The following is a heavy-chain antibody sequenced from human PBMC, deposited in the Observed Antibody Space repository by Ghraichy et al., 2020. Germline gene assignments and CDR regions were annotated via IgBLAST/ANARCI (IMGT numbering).Heavy chain of an antibody. V-gene: IGHV3-23*01. CDR1: GFTFNNHA. Sequence: GESLNISCAASGFTFNNHAMSWVRQAPGMGLEWVSGIGGGDDDTHYADSVKGRFTISRDNSKSKVFLQMNSLRGEDTAVYFCAKDGIPGNGLWDYFDYGGQGTLVTVSS. J-gene: IGHJ4*02. CDR2: IGGGDDDT. CDR3: AKDGIPGNGLWDYFDY. D-gene: IGHD1-20*01.